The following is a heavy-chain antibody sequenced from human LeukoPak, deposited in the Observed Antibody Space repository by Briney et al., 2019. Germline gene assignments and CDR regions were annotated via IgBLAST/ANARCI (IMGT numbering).Heavy chain of an antibody. CDR3: ARIRGYSYGTFDY. J-gene: IGHJ4*02. Sequence: SETLSLTCAVYGGSFSGYYWSWIRQPPGKGLDWIGEINHSGSTNYNPSLKSRVTISVDTSKNQFSLKLSSVTAADTAVYYCARIRGYSYGTFDYWGQGTLVTVSS. V-gene: IGHV4-34*01. CDR1: GGSFSGYY. CDR2: INHSGST. D-gene: IGHD5-18*01.